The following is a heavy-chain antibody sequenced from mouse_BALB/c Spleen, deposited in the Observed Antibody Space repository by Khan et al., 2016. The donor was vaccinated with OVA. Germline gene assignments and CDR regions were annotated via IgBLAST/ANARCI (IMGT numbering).Heavy chain of an antibody. V-gene: IGHV1S41*01. Sequence: DLEKPGASVKLSCKASGYTFTSYWINWIKQRPGQGLEWIGRIAPGSGSTSYNEMFKEKATLSVDTSSSTGDIQGRSLASEDSAVDLRAMGKYYGNSANAMDYWGPGTSLNV. CDR2: IAPGSGST. D-gene: IGHD1-1*01. J-gene: IGHJ4*01. CDR3: AMGKYYGNSANAMDY. CDR1: GYTFTSYW.